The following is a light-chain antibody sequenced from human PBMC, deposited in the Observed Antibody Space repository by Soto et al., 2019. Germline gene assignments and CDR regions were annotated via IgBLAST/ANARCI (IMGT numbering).Light chain of an antibody. CDR3: SSYTSSSTVV. CDR2: DVS. CDR1: SNDVGGYNY. V-gene: IGLV2-14*01. Sequence: QSALTQPASVSGSPGQSITISCTATSNDVGGYNYVSWYQQHPGKAPKLMIYDVSNRPSGVSNRFSGSKSGNTASLTISGLQAEDEADYYCSSYTSSSTVVFAGGTQLTVL. J-gene: IGLJ2*01.